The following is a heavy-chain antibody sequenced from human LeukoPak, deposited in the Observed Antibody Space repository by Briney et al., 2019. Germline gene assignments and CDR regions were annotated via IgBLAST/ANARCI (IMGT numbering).Heavy chain of an antibody. CDR3: ARIPRTLEREMGAFDI. D-gene: IGHD1-1*01. CDR2: INAGNGNT. Sequence: GASVKVSCKASGYTFTSYAMHWVRQAPGQRLEWMGWINAGNGNTKYSQKFQGRVTITRDTSASTAYMELSSLRSEDTAVYYCARIPRTLEREMGAFDIWGQGTVVTVSS. V-gene: IGHV1-3*01. J-gene: IGHJ3*02. CDR1: GYTFTSYA.